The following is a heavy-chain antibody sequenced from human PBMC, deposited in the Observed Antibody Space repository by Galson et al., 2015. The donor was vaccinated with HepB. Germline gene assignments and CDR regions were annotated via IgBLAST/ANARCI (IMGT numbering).Heavy chain of an antibody. CDR3: ARGAWELATDNWFDP. V-gene: IGHV1-8*01. CDR1: GYTFTSYD. Sequence: SVKVSCKASGYTFTSYDINWVRQATGQGLEWMGWMNPNSGNTGYAQKFQGRVTMTRNTSISTAYMELSSLRSEDTAVYYCARGAWELATDNWFDPWGQGTLVTVSS. J-gene: IGHJ5*02. CDR2: MNPNSGNT. D-gene: IGHD1-26*01.